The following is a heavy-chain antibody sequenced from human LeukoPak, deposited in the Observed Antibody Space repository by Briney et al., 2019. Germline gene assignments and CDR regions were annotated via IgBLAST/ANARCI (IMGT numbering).Heavy chain of an antibody. J-gene: IGHJ6*03. Sequence: SETLSLTCSVSGGSISSTTYYWGWIRQPPGKGLEWIGSISYSGSTYYNPSLKSRVTISVDTSKNQFSLKLSSVTAADTAVYYCARADGGPGSGWYYYYYMDVWGKGTTVTVSS. CDR3: ARADGGPGSGWYYYYYMDV. CDR2: ISYSGST. D-gene: IGHD6-19*01. V-gene: IGHV4-39*07. CDR1: GGSISSTTYY.